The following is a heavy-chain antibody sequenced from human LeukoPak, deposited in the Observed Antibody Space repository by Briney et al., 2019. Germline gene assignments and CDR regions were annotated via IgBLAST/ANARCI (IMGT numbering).Heavy chain of an antibody. D-gene: IGHD6-13*01. CDR3: ARGSSWQQNPDY. V-gene: IGHV1-46*01. Sequence: ASVKVSCKASGFTFTNFYMHWVRQAPGKGLEWMGMINPSGGSTSYAQKFQGRVTMTRDTSTNTVYMELSSLTSEDTAVYYCARGSSWQQNPDYWGQGTLVTVSS. CDR2: INPSGGST. CDR1: GFTFTNFY. J-gene: IGHJ4*02.